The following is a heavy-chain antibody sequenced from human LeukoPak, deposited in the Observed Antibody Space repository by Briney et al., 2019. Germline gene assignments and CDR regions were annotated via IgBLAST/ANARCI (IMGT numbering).Heavy chain of an antibody. Sequence: SETLSLTCAVYSGSFRGYYWSWIRQPPGKGLEWIGEINHSGSTNYDPSLKSRVTISVDTSKNQFSLKLSYVTAADTAVYYCARGPRRAAAAPEYWGQGTLVTVSS. CDR1: SGSFRGYY. CDR2: INHSGST. V-gene: IGHV4-34*01. CDR3: ARGPRRAAAAPEY. D-gene: IGHD6-13*01. J-gene: IGHJ4*02.